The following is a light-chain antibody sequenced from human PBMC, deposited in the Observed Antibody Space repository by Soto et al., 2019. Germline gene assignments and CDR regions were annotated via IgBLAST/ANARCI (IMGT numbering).Light chain of an antibody. CDR3: MHGTHWPWT. Sequence: DVVMTQSPLSLPVTLGQPASISCRSSQSLIHSDGNTYLNWFQQRPGQSPRRLIYKVSDRDSGVPARFSGSGSVTDFTLKISRVEAEDVGLYYCMHGTHWPWTFGQVTKGEIQ. CDR2: KVS. J-gene: IGKJ1*01. V-gene: IGKV2-30*02. CDR1: QSLIHSDGNTY.